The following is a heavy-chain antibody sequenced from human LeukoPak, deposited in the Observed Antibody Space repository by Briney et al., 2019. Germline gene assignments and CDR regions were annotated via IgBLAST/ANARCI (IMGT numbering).Heavy chain of an antibody. V-gene: IGHV1-18*01. D-gene: IGHD3-9*01. CDR2: ISTYNPNT. CDR1: GYSFTAYV. J-gene: IGHJ4*02. Sequence: HGASVRVSCKASGYSFTAYVISWVRQAPGQGLEWMGWISTYNPNTNYAQKFQGRVTMTTDTSTSTVYMELRSLRSDDTAVYYCARSPAWGYDTLTNYNDCGGQGTLVTVSS. CDR3: ARSPAWGYDTLTNYNDC.